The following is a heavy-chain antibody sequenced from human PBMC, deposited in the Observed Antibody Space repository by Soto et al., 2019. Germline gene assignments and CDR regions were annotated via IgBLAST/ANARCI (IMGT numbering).Heavy chain of an antibody. D-gene: IGHD5-18*01. CDR1: GFTFSDYY. CDR3: ARGDTAMDRYYYYYMDV. J-gene: IGHJ6*03. V-gene: IGHV3-11*01. CDR2: ISSSGSTI. Sequence: GGSLRLSCAASGFTFSDYYMSWIRQAPGKGLEWVSYISSSGSTIYYADSVKGRFTISRDNAKNSLYLKMNSLRAEDTAVYYCARGDTAMDRYYYYYMDVWGKGTTVTVSS.